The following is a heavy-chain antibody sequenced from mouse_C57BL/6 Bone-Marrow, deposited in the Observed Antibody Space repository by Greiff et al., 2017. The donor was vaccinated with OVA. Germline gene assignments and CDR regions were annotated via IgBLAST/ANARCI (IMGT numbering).Heavy chain of an antibody. D-gene: IGHD2-4*01. Sequence: EVQLQQSGAELVRPGASVKLSCTASGFNIKDDYMHWVKQRPEQGLEWIGWIDPENGDTEYASKFQGKAIITADTSSNTAYLQLSSLTSEDTAVYYCTTLYYDYDEAMDYWGQGTSVTVSS. CDR3: TTLYYDYDEAMDY. J-gene: IGHJ4*01. V-gene: IGHV14-4*01. CDR2: IDPENGDT. CDR1: GFNIKDDY.